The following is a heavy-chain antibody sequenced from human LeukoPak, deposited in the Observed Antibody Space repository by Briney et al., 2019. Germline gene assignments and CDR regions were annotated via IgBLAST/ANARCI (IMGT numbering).Heavy chain of an antibody. V-gene: IGHV1-3*01. D-gene: IGHD2-2*02. CDR2: INAGNGNT. CDR3: ARVRFGYCSSTSCYTGYYYGMDV. CDR1: GYTFTSYA. J-gene: IGHJ6*02. Sequence: GASVKVSCKASGYTFTSYAMHWVRQAPGQRLEWMGWINAGNGNTKYSQKFQGRVTITRDTSASTAYMELSSLRSEDTAVYCCARVRFGYCSSTSCYTGYYYGMDVWGQGTTVTVSS.